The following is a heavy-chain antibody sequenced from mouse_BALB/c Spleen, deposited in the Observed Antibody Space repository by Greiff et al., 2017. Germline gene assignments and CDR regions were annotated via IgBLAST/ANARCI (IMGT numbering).Heavy chain of an antibody. D-gene: IGHD2-14*01. Sequence: VQLQQPGAELVMPGASVKMSCKASGYTFTDYWMHWVKQRPGQGLEWIGAIDTSDSYTSYNQKFKGKATLTVDESSSTAYMQLSSLTSEDSAVYYCARRYGGAMDYWGQGTSVTVSS. J-gene: IGHJ4*01. CDR3: ARRYGGAMDY. CDR2: IDTSDSYT. CDR1: GYTFTDYW. V-gene: IGHV1-69*01.